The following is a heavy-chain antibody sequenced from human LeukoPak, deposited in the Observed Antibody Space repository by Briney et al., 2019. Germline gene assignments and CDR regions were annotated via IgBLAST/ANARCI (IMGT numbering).Heavy chain of an antibody. V-gene: IGHV3-23*05. Sequence: LGGSLRLSCVASGFTFSDYAMNWVRQAPGKGLEWVSTFKTKYNQVYYAESVRGRFTISTDNSKNTVYLQMNSLRAEDTALYYCARSVPDYTRFDYWGQGALVTVSS. CDR1: GFTFSDYA. J-gene: IGHJ4*02. D-gene: IGHD4-11*01. CDR3: ARSVPDYTRFDY. CDR2: FKTKYNQV.